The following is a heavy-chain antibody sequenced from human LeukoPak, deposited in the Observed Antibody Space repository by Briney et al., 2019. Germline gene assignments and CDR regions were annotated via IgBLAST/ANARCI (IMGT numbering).Heavy chain of an antibody. CDR2: ISSSGSTI. CDR1: GFTFSSYE. D-gene: IGHD5-18*01. J-gene: IGHJ4*02. V-gene: IGHV3-48*03. Sequence: GGSLRLSCAASGFTFSSYEMNWVRQAPGKGLEWVSYISSSGSTIYYADSVKGRFTISRDNAKKSLCLQMNSLRAEDMAVYYCARHLSGVTGYTYGRGIDYWGQGTLVTVSS. CDR3: ARHLSGVTGYTYGRGIDY.